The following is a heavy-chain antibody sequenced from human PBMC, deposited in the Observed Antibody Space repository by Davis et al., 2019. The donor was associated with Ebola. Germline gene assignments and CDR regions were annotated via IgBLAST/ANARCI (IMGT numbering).Heavy chain of an antibody. CDR3: ARDATGWYYFDY. CDR1: GYTFTSYS. Sequence: ASVKVSCKASGYTFTSYSIHWVRQAPGQRLEWMGWINAGNGNTRYSQNFQGGVTFTRDTSASTAYMELSSLRSEDTAVYYCARDATGWYYFDYWGQGTLVTVSS. J-gene: IGHJ4*02. D-gene: IGHD6-19*01. V-gene: IGHV1-3*01. CDR2: INAGNGNT.